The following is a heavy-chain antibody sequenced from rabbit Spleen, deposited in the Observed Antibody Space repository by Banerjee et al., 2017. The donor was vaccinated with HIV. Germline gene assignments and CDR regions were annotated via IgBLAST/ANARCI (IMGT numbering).Heavy chain of an antibody. D-gene: IGHD3-1*01. Sequence: QEQLVESGGGLVQPERSLTLTCTASGFSFSVRDVMCWVRQAPGKGLKWISCINTATGKGVYASWAKGRFTISRTSSTTVSLKMTSLTAADTASYFCARDKELAIWGYEFDLWGQGPLVPVS. V-gene: IGHV1S45*01. CDR1: GFSFSVRDV. J-gene: IGHJ4*01. CDR2: INTATGKG. CDR3: ARDKELAIWGYEFDL.